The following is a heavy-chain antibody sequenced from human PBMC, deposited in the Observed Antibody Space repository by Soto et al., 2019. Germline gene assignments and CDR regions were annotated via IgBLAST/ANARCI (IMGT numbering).Heavy chain of an antibody. CDR2: IYPGDSDT. CDR1: GYSFTSYW. J-gene: IGHJ4*02. D-gene: IGHD6-13*01. V-gene: IGHV5-51*01. Sequence: PGESLKISCTGSGYSFTSYWMGWVRQMPGKGLEWMGIIYPGDSDTRYGPSFQGQVTISADKSISTVYLQWSSLKPSDTAMYYCATRRWIAAATDYWGQGTLVTVSS. CDR3: ATRRWIAAATDY.